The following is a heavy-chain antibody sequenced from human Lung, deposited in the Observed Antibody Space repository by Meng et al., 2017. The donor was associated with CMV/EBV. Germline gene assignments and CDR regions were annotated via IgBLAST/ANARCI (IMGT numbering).Heavy chain of an antibody. V-gene: IGHV4-31*03. J-gene: IGHJ5*02. Sequence: QLRLQASGPGLVKPSQTLSLTCTVSGGSISSGGYYWSWIRQHPGKGLEWIGYIHSSGSTYYNPSLRSRLTISVDTSKNQFSLKLSSVTAADTAVYYCARASYGSGSPLGESWFDPWGQGTLVTVSS. D-gene: IGHD3-10*01. CDR3: ARASYGSGSPLGESWFDP. CDR1: GGSISSGGYY. CDR2: IHSSGST.